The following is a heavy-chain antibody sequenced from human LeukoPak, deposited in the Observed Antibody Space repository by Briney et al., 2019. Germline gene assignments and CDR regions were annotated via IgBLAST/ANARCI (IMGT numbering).Heavy chain of an antibody. J-gene: IGHJ6*04. CDR3: ARDREADYYYYGMDV. V-gene: IGHV1-3*01. Sequence: GASVKVSCKASGYTFTSYAIHWVRQAPGQRLEWMGWINAGNGNTKYAQKFQGRVTMTRDTSASTAYMGLSSLRSEDTAVYYCARDREADYYYYGMDVWAKGTTVTVSS. CDR1: GYTFTSYA. CDR2: INAGNGNT.